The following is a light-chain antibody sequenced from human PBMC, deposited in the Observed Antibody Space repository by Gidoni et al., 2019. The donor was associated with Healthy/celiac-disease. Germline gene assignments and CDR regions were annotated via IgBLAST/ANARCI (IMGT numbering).Light chain of an antibody. J-gene: IGLJ2*01. Sequence: QSALTQPASVSGSPGQSLTIACTGTSRDVGRYNLVPWYQQHPGKAPKLMIYEVSKRPSGVSNRFSGSKSGNTASLTISGPQAEDEADYYCCSYAGSSTHVVFGGGTKLTVL. V-gene: IGLV2-23*02. CDR3: CSYAGSSTHVV. CDR1: SRDVGRYNL. CDR2: EVS.